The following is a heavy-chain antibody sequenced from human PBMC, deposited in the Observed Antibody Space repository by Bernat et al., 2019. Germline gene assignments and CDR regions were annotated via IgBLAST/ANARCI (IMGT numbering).Heavy chain of an antibody. J-gene: IGHJ4*02. V-gene: IGHV3-66*01. CDR3: GRAGKPPDYYDSSGYSDY. CDR1: GFTVSSNY. D-gene: IGHD3-22*01. CDR2: IYSGGST. Sequence: EVQLVESGGGLVQPGGSLRLSCAASGFTVSSNYMSWVRQAPGKGLEWVSVIYSGGSTYYADSVKGRFTISRDNSKNTLYLQMNSLRAEDTAVDYCGRAGKPPDYYDSSGYSDYWGQGTLVTVSS.